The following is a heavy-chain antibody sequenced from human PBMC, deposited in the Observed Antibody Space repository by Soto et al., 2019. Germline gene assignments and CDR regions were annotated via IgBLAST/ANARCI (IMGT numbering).Heavy chain of an antibody. CDR3: ARAHDCSSTSCSDY. Sequence: SLRLSCAASGFTFSSYGMHWVRQAPGKGLEWVAVIWYDGSNKYYADSVKGRFTISRDNSKNTLYLQMNSLRAEDTAVYYCARAHDCSSTSCSDYWGQGTLVTVSS. V-gene: IGHV3-33*01. J-gene: IGHJ4*02. CDR1: GFTFSSYG. D-gene: IGHD2-2*01. CDR2: IWYDGSNK.